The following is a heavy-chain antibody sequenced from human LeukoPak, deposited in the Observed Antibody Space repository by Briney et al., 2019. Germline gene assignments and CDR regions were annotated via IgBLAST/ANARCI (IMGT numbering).Heavy chain of an antibody. J-gene: IGHJ4*02. V-gene: IGHV3-74*01. CDR1: GFTFSSYW. Sequence: GGSLRLSCAASGFTFSSYWMHWVRQAAGKGLVWVSRINTDGSSTSYADSVKGRFTISRDNAKNTLYLQMNSLRPEDTAMYYCAKSGGHNDLDYWGQGALVSVSS. D-gene: IGHD1-1*01. CDR2: INTDGSST. CDR3: AKSGGHNDLDY.